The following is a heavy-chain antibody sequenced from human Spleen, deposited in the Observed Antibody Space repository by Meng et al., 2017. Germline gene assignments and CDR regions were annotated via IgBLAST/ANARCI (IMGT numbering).Heavy chain of an antibody. J-gene: IGHJ4*02. V-gene: IGHV3-33*01. CDR3: ARDRAPYYPDASFAY. Sequence: GESLKISCAASGFTFSSYGMHWVRQAPGKGLEWVAVIWYDGSNKYYADSVKGRFTISRDNSKNTLYLQMNSLRAEDTAVYYCARDRAPYYPDASFAYWGQGTLVTVSS. CDR1: GFTFSSYG. CDR2: IWYDGSNK. D-gene: IGHD3-10*01.